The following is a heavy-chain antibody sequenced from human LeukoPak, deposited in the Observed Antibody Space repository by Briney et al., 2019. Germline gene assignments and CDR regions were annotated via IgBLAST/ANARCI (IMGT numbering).Heavy chain of an antibody. D-gene: IGHD3-16*01. J-gene: IGHJ4*02. V-gene: IGHV1-69*01. CDR2: IIPIFGTA. CDR3: ATFRVFGLGGGPFDY. CDR1: GGTFSSYA. Sequence: SVKVSCKASGGTFSSYAIGWMRQAPGQGLEWMGGIIPIFGTANYAQKFQGRVTITADESTSTAYMELSSLRSEDTAVYYCATFRVFGLGGGPFDYWGQGTLVTVSS.